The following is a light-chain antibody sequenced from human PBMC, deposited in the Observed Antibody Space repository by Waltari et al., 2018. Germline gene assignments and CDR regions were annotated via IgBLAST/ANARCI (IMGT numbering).Light chain of an antibody. V-gene: IGKV1-33*01. CDR1: RDINNF. Sequence: DIQMTQSPSSLSASVGDRVTISCQASRDINNFLNWYQQKPGKAPKLLIYDASNLEIGVPSRFSGRGSGTHFTFTISSLQPEDVATYYCQQYDDFPPYTFGQGTKVGIK. CDR3: QQYDDFPPYT. CDR2: DAS. J-gene: IGKJ2*01.